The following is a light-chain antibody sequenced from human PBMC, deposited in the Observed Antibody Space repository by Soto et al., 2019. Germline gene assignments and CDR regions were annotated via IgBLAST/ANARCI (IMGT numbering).Light chain of an antibody. CDR3: YQYGSTPPT. Sequence: EIVLTESPATLSLSPGERATLSCGASQSVSSYLAWYQQKPGQAPRLLIYDASNRATGIPDRFSGSGSGTDFTLTISRLEPEDFVVFYCYQYGSTPPTFGQGTKVDIK. J-gene: IGKJ1*01. CDR1: QSVSSY. V-gene: IGKV3D-20*01. CDR2: DAS.